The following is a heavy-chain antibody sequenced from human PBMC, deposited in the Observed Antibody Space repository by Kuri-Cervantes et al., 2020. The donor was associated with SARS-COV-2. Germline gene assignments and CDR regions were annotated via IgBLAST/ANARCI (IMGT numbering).Heavy chain of an antibody. CDR3: ARGRAYMDV. J-gene: IGHJ6*03. CDR2: VNPSGGGT. CDR1: GYTFTGYY. V-gene: IGHV1-46*01. Sequence: ASVKVSCKASGYTFTGYYMHWVRQAPGQGLEWMGIVNPSGGGTSYARKFQGRLTMTRDTSTSTVYMELTNLRSEDTAVYYCARGRAYMDVWGKGTAVTVSS.